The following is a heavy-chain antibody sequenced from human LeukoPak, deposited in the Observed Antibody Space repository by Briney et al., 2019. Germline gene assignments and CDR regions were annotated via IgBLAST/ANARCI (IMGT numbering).Heavy chain of an antibody. CDR2: ISGRGSST. J-gene: IGHJ4*02. Sequence: GGSLRLSCSASGFTFSSYWMNWVRQAPGKGLEWVSAISGRGSSTYYADSVKGRFTISRDNSKNTLYLQINSLRAEDTAVYYCAKVSDYYDSSGYYNPLDYWGQGTLVTVSS. D-gene: IGHD3-22*01. V-gene: IGHV3-23*01. CDR1: GFTFSSYW. CDR3: AKVSDYYDSSGYYNPLDY.